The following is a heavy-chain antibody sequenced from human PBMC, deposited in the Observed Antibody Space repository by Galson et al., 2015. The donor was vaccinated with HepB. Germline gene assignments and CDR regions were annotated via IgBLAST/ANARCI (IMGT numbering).Heavy chain of an antibody. J-gene: IGHJ4*02. V-gene: IGHV3-30*04. CDR1: GFTFSSYA. CDR2: MSYDGSNK. CDR3: ARDLAAVVDY. D-gene: IGHD6-19*01. Sequence: SLRLSCAASGFTFSSYAMHWVRQAPGKGLEWVAVMSYDGSNKYYADSVKGRFTISRDNSKNTLYLQMNSLRAEDTAVYYCARDLAAVVDYWGQGTLVTVSS.